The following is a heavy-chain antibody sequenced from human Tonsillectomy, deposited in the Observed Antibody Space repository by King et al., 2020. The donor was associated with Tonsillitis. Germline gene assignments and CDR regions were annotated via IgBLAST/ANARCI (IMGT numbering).Heavy chain of an antibody. CDR3: ARGGGIAVAAKDY. V-gene: IGHV4-34*01. CDR2: INHSENT. J-gene: IGHJ4*02. D-gene: IGHD6-19*01. CDR1: GGSFSGYY. Sequence: HVQLQQWGAGLLKPSETLSLTCAVFGGSFSGYYWSWIRQPPGKGLEWIGEINHSENTNYNPSLESRVTISVDTSKNQFSLKLSSVTAADTAVYYCARGGGIAVAAKDYWGQGTLVTVSS.